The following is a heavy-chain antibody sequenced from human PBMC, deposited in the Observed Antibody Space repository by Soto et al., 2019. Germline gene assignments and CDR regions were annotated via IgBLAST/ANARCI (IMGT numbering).Heavy chain of an antibody. V-gene: IGHV3-74*03. CDR1: GFTFSSYW. Sequence: EVQLVESGGGLVQPGGSLRLSCAASGFTFSSYWMHWVRQAPGKGLVWVSRINSDGSSTTYADSVKGRFTISRDNATNTLYLLMNSLRAEDTAVYYCARVETCSSTSCSSVFDYWGQGTLVTVSS. J-gene: IGHJ4*02. D-gene: IGHD2-2*01. CDR3: ARVETCSSTSCSSVFDY. CDR2: INSDGSST.